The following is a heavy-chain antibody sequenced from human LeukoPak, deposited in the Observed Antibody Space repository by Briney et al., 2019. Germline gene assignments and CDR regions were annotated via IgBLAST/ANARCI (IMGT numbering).Heavy chain of an antibody. CDR2: IYYSGST. V-gene: IGHV4-59*08. CDR3: ARGTYYYDSSGYPRFYYFDY. D-gene: IGHD3-22*01. J-gene: IGHJ4*02. CDR1: GGSISSYY. Sequence: KSSETLSLTCTVSGGSISSYYWSWIRQPPGKGLEWIGYIYYSGSTNYNPSLKSRVTISVDTSKNQFSLRLSPVTAADTAVYYCARGTYYYDSSGYPRFYYFDYWGQGTLVTVSS.